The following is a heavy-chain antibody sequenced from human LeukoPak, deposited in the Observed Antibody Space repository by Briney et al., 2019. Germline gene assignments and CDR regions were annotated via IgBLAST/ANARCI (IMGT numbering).Heavy chain of an antibody. CDR1: GFTFGTYA. Sequence: GGSLSLSCAASGFTFGTYAMHWVRQAPGKGLEWMAVISYDGSNKYYADSVKGRFTISRDNSKNTLYLQMNSLRAEDTAVYYCAKPGYCSGGSCYHFDYWGQGTLVTVSS. J-gene: IGHJ4*02. CDR3: AKPGYCSGGSCYHFDY. V-gene: IGHV3-30*18. CDR2: ISYDGSNK. D-gene: IGHD2-15*01.